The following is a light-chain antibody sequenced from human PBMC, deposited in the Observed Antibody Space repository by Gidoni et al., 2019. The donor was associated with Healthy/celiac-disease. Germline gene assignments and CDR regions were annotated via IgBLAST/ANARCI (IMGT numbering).Light chain of an antibody. V-gene: IGKV4-1*01. Sequence: ILMSPSPDSLAVSLGERATINCKTSQSVLYSSNNKNYLAWYQQKPGQPPKLLIYWASTRESGVPDRFSGSGSGTDFTLTISSLQAEDVAVYYCQQYYSTPLTFGGGTKVEIK. CDR2: WAS. J-gene: IGKJ4*01. CDR3: QQYYSTPLT. CDR1: QSVLYSSNNKNY.